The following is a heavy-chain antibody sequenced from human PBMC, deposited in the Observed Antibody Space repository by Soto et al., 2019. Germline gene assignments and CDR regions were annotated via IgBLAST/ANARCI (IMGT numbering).Heavy chain of an antibody. Sequence: PGGSLRLSCAAPGFTFSSYAMHWVRQAPGKGLEWVAVISYDGSNKYYADSVKGRFTISRDNSKNTLYLQMNSLRAEDTAVYYCARDPGIAAAGIISDAFDIWGQGTMVTVSS. CDR2: ISYDGSNK. CDR3: ARDPGIAAAGIISDAFDI. J-gene: IGHJ3*02. D-gene: IGHD6-13*01. V-gene: IGHV3-30-3*01. CDR1: GFTFSSYA.